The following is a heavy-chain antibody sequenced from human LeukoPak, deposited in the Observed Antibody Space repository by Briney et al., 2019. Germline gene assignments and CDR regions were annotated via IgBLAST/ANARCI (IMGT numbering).Heavy chain of an antibody. D-gene: IGHD3-22*01. J-gene: IGHJ3*02. V-gene: IGHV3-30*18. CDR3: AKDLAYYDSSGDYYPAFDI. CDR2: LSYDGTNK. CDR1: GFTFGDYG. Sequence: GGSLRLSCAVSGFTFGDYGMHWVRQAPGKGLEWLAVLSYDGTNKYYADSVKGRFTISRDNSENTLYLQMNSLRAEDTDIYYCAKDLAYYDSSGDYYPAFDIWGQGTMVTVSS.